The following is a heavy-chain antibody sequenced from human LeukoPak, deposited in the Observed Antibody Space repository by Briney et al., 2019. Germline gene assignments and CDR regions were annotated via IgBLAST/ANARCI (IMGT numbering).Heavy chain of an antibody. Sequence: GGSLGLSCAASGFTFSSYWMSWVRQAPGKGLEWVANIKQDGSAKYYVDSVKGRFTISRDNVKNSLYLQMNSLRAEDTAVYYCARDSSYDFWSGYPFDYWGQGTLVTVS. J-gene: IGHJ4*02. CDR3: ARDSSYDFWSGYPFDY. D-gene: IGHD3-3*01. CDR2: IKQDGSAK. CDR1: GFTFSSYW. V-gene: IGHV3-7*01.